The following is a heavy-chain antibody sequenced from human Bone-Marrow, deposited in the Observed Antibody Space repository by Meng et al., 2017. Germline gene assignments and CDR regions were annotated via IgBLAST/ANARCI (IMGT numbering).Heavy chain of an antibody. CDR1: GGTFSSYA. CDR2: IIPIFGTV. CDR3: ARGDSSGYFRKPKYFDY. J-gene: IGHJ4*02. D-gene: IGHD3-22*01. Sequence: SVKVSCKASGGTFSSYAISWVRQAPGQGLEWMGGIIPIFGTVNYAQKLQGRVTMTTDTSTSTAYMELRSLRSDDTAVYYCARGDSSGYFRKPKYFDYWGQGTLVTVSS. V-gene: IGHV1-69*05.